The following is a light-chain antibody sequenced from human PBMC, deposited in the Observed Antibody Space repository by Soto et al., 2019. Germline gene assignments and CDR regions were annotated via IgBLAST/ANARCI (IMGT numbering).Light chain of an antibody. CDR2: DVS. V-gene: IGLV2-11*01. CDR1: SSDVGGYNY. CDR3: CSYGGSYTFV. J-gene: IGLJ1*01. Sequence: QSALTQPRSVSGSPGQSVTISCTGTSSDVGGYNYVSWYQQHPDKAPKLMIYDVSKRPSGVPDRFSGSKSGNTASLTISGLQAEDEADYYCCSYGGSYTFVFGTGTKLTVL.